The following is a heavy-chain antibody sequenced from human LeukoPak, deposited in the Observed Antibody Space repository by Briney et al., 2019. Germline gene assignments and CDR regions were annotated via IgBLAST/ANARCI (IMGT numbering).Heavy chain of an antibody. CDR2: INPSGGST. J-gene: IGHJ3*02. Sequence: ASVKVSCKASGYTFTSYGITWVRQAPGQGLEWMGIINPSGGSTSYAQKFQGRVTMTTDTSTSTAYMELRSLRSDDTAVYYCARDRDAFDIWGQGTMVTVSS. CDR3: ARDRDAFDI. CDR1: GYTFTSYG. V-gene: IGHV1-18*01.